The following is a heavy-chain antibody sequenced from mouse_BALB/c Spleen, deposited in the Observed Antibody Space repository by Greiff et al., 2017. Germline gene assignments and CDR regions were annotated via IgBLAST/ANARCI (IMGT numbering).Heavy chain of an antibody. Sequence: EVKLVESGGGLVKPGGSLKLSCAASGFTFSSYAMSWVRQTPEKRLEWVATISSGGSYTYYPDSVKGRFTISRDNAKNTLYLQMSSLRSEDTAMYYCARHNRYDRDYYAMDYWGQGTSVTVSS. J-gene: IGHJ4*01. CDR1: GFTFSSYA. V-gene: IGHV5-9-3*01. CDR3: ARHNRYDRDYYAMDY. D-gene: IGHD2-14*01. CDR2: ISSGGSYT.